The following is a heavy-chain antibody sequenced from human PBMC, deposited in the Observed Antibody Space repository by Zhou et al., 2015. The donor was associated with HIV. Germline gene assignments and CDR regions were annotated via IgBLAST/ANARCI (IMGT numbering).Heavy chain of an antibody. CDR1: GGTFSSYA. CDR2: IIPIFGTA. V-gene: IGHV1-69*12. J-gene: IGHJ6*02. CDR3: ARNLRDTSLTLWSTNYYYYGMDV. D-gene: IGHD3-10*01. Sequence: QVQLVQSGAEVKKPGSSVKVSCKASGGTFSSYAISWVRQAPGQGLEWMGGIIPIFGTANYAQKFQGRVTITADESTSTAYMELSSLRSEDTAVYYCARNLRDTSLTLWSTNYYYYGMDVWGQGTTVTVSS.